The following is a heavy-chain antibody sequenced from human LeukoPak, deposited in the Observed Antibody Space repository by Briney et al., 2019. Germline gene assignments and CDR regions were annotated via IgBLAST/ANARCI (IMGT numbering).Heavy chain of an antibody. Sequence: GGSLRLSCAASGFTFSSYAMHWVRQAPGKGLEWVAVISYDGSNKYYADSVKGRLTISRDNSKNTLYLQMNSLRAEATAVYYCAREKYSSSWPIYFDYWGQGTLVTVSS. J-gene: IGHJ4*02. CDR1: GFTFSSYA. CDR3: AREKYSSSWPIYFDY. V-gene: IGHV3-30-3*01. D-gene: IGHD6-13*01. CDR2: ISYDGSNK.